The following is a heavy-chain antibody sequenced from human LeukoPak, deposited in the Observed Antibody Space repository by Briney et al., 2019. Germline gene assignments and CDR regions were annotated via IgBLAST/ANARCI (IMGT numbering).Heavy chain of an antibody. Sequence: SETLSLTCTVSAGSISSYYWSWIRQPPGKGLEWLGYIYYSGSNNYTPSLKSRVTISVDTSKNQFSLKLSSVTAADTAVYYCARTRFRGGNSVAAPYYYYYYGMDVWGQGTTVTVSS. D-gene: IGHD4-23*01. CDR2: IYYSGSN. J-gene: IGHJ6*02. CDR3: ARTRFRGGNSVAAPYYYYYYGMDV. V-gene: IGHV4-59*08. CDR1: AGSISSYY.